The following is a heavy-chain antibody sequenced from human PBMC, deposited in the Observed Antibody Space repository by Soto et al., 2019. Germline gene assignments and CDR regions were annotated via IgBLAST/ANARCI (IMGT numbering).Heavy chain of an antibody. Sequence: PGGSLRLSCAASGFTFSSYGMHWVRQAPGKGLEWVAVISYDGSNKYYADSVKGRFTISRDNSKNTLYLQMNSLRAEDTAVYYCAKPPHYYDSSGPDYWGQGTRVTVSS. V-gene: IGHV3-30*18. CDR3: AKPPHYYDSSGPDY. CDR2: ISYDGSNK. D-gene: IGHD3-22*01. CDR1: GFTFSSYG. J-gene: IGHJ4*02.